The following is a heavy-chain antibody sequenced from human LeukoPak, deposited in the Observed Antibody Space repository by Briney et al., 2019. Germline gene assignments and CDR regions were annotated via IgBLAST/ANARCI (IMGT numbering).Heavy chain of an antibody. Sequence: GGSLRLSCAASGFTFSSYEMNWVRQAPGKGLEWVSYISSSGSTIYYADSVKGRFTISRDNAKNSLYLQMNSLTAEDTAVYYCAELGITMIGGVWGKGTTVTISS. V-gene: IGHV3-48*03. CDR2: ISSSGSTI. J-gene: IGHJ6*04. CDR3: AELGITMIGGV. CDR1: GFTFSSYE. D-gene: IGHD3-10*02.